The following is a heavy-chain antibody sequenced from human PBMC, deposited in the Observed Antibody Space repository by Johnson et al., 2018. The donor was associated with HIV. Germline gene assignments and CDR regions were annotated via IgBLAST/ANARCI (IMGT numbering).Heavy chain of an antibody. CDR3: ARGQGGIQLWFDGFDI. V-gene: IGHV3-53*01. CDR1: GFTVSSNH. D-gene: IGHD5-18*01. Sequence: EVQLVESGGGLIQPGGSLRLSCAASGFTVSSNHMRWVRQAPGKGLEWVSVIYSGGSTYYADSVKGRFSISRYNSKNTLYLQMTSMRAEDMAVYYCARGQGGIQLWFDGFDIWGQGTMVTFSS. CDR2: IYSGGST. J-gene: IGHJ3*02.